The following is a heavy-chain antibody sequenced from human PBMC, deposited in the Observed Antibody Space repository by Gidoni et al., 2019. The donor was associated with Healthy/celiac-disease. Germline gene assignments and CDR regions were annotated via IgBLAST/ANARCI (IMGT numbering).Heavy chain of an antibody. CDR3: ARHLGSNNAFDI. V-gene: IGHV4-39*01. D-gene: IGHD3-10*01. J-gene: IGHJ3*02. CDR1: GGSISSSSYY. CDR2: IYYSGST. Sequence: QLPLQESGPGMVKPSETLSLTCAVSGGSISSSSYYWGWSRQPPGKGLEWIGSIYYSGSTYYNPHLKSRVTISVDTAKNQFPLKLSSVTAADTAVYYCARHLGSNNAFDIWGQGTMVTVSS.